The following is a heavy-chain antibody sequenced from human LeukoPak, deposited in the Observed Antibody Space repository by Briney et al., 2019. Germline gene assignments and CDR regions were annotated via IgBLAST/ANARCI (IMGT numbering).Heavy chain of an antibody. D-gene: IGHD3-16*01. CDR1: DDSISDYY. J-gene: IGHJ4*02. CDR3: TRGAGWLIDY. V-gene: IGHV4-59*01. Sequence: SETLSLTCTVSDDSISDYYRGWIRQPPGKGLEWIGYIHNSGTSTYNLSLRSRVTISADTSKNQFSLKLNSMTTADTAVYYCTRGAGWLIDYWGQGILVTVSS. CDR2: IHNSGTS.